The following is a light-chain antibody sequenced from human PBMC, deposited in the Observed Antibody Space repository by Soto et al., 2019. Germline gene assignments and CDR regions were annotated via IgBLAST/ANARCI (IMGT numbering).Light chain of an antibody. CDR3: QQYNDNWT. CDR2: KAS. CDR1: QSISSW. Sequence: QPPSTLSASVGDRVTITCRASQSISSWLAWYQQKPGKAPKLLIYKASTLQSGVPSRFSGSGSGTEFTLAISSLQPDDSATYYCQQYNDNWTFGQGTKVDIK. V-gene: IGKV1-5*03. J-gene: IGKJ1*01.